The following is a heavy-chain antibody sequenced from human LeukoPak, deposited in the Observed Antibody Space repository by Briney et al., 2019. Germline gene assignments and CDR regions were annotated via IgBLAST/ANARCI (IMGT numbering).Heavy chain of an antibody. Sequence: ASVTVSCTASGYTFTGYYMHWVRQAPGQGLEWMGRIDPYYGATDYAQKLQGRVTITGDTSINTAYMELSGLKSDDTAVYYCSRESGSYHGHDYWGQGTLVTVSS. CDR2: IDPYYGAT. V-gene: IGHV1-2*06. CDR1: GYTFTGYY. CDR3: SRESGSYHGHDY. J-gene: IGHJ4*02. D-gene: IGHD1-26*01.